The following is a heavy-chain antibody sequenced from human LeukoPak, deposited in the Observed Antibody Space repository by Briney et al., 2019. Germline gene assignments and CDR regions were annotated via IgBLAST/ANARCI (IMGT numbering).Heavy chain of an antibody. CDR3: ARVPTRRGWFDP. CDR1: GYTFTAHY. J-gene: IGHJ5*02. CDR2: INPNSGGT. V-gene: IGHV1-2*02. D-gene: IGHD5-12*01. Sequence: ASVKVSCKASGYTFTAHYMHWVRQAPGQGLEWMGWINPNSGGTNYAQKFQGRVTMTRDTSISTAYMELSRLRSDDTAVYYCARVPTRRGWFDPWGQGTLVTVSS.